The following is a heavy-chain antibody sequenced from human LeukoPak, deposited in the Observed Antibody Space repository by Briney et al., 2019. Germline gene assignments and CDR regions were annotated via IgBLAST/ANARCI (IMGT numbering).Heavy chain of an antibody. CDR1: GFTFSSYS. Sequence: AGGSLRLSCAASGFTFSSYSMNWVRQAPGKGLEWVSYISSSSTIYYADSVKGRFTISRDNAKNSLYLQMNSLRAEDTAVYYCARANYDSSGYYPLIYYWGQGTLVTVSS. CDR2: ISSSSTI. J-gene: IGHJ4*02. CDR3: ARANYDSSGYYPLIYY. D-gene: IGHD3-22*01. V-gene: IGHV3-48*01.